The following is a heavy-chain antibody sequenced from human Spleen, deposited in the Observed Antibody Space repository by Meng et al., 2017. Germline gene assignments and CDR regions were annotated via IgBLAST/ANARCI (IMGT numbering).Heavy chain of an antibody. J-gene: IGHJ4*02. CDR3: ARGVSYYGSGSYEDY. V-gene: IGHV1-8*03. D-gene: IGHD3-10*01. CDR1: GYTFTTYD. Sequence: ASVKVSCKASGYTFTTYDINWGRQAAGQGLEWMGWMNPSTGNIVYAQKFHDRVTFTRDTSINTAYMELSSLRSEDTAVYYCARGVSYYGSGSYEDYWGQGTLVTVSS. CDR2: MNPSTGNI.